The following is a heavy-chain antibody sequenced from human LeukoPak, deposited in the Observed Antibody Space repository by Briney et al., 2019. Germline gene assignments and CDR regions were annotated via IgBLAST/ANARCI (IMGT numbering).Heavy chain of an antibody. J-gene: IGHJ5*02. V-gene: IGHV4-59*01. CDR3: ASNTRGYSGYDEGWFDP. Sequence: SETLSLTCTVSGGSISSYYWSWIRQPPGKGLEWIGYIYYSGSTNYNPSLKSRVTISVDTSKNQFSLKLSSVTAADTAVYYCASNTRGYSGYDEGWFDPWGQGTLVTVSS. D-gene: IGHD5-12*01. CDR1: GGSISSYY. CDR2: IYYSGST.